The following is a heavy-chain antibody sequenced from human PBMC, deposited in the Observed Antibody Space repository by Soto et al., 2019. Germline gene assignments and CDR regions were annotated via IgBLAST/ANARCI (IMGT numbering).Heavy chain of an antibody. CDR1: GFTFSSGG. CDR2: MSYYGSSK. Sequence: GGTLRLSCAVSGFTFSSGGMHWGRQAPGQGLGRVAVMSYYGSSKYYADSVKGRFTISRDNSNNTLYLQMNSLRAEDTAVYYCAKDWSGSAESTIPPVDYWGQGTLVTVSS. D-gene: IGHD3-10*01. CDR3: AKDWSGSAESTIPPVDY. V-gene: IGHV3-30*18. J-gene: IGHJ4*02.